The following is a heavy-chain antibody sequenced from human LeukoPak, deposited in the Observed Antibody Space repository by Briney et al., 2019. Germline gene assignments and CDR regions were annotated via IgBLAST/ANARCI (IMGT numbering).Heavy chain of an antibody. CDR2: ISGSGGST. CDR1: GFTFSSYA. Sequence: GGSLRLSCAASGFTFSSYAMSWVRQAPGKGLEGVSAISGSGGSTYYADSVRGRFTISRDNSKNTLYLQMNSLRAEDTAVYYCAKGPWAVAGYFDYWGQGTLVTVSS. J-gene: IGHJ4*02. V-gene: IGHV3-23*01. CDR3: AKGPWAVAGYFDY. D-gene: IGHD6-19*01.